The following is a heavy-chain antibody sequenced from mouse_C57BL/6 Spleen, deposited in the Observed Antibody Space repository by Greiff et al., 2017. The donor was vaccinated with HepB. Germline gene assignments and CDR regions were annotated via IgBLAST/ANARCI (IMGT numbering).Heavy chain of an antibody. CDR1: GYAFSSSW. D-gene: IGHD1-1*01. J-gene: IGHJ2*01. CDR2: IYPGDGDT. V-gene: IGHV1-82*01. Sequence: QVHVKQSGPELVKPGASVKISCKASGYAFSSSWMNWVKQRPGKGLEWIGRIYPGDGDTNYNGKFKGKATLTADKSSSTAYMQLSSLTSEDSAVYFCAREREITTVVADYWGQGTTLTVSS. CDR3: AREREITTVVADY.